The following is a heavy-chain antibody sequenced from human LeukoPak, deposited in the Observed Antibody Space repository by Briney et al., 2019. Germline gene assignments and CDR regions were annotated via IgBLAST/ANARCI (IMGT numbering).Heavy chain of an antibody. Sequence: ASVKVSCKASGYTFTSYAMHWVRQAPGQRLEWMGWINAGNGNTKYSQKFQGRVTITRDTSASTAYMELSSLRSEDTAVYYCARGVYYGSGNLHPLRRWGQGTMVTVSS. J-gene: IGHJ3*01. CDR2: INAGNGNT. CDR3: ARGVYYGSGNLHPLRR. CDR1: GYTFTSYA. D-gene: IGHD3-10*01. V-gene: IGHV1-3*01.